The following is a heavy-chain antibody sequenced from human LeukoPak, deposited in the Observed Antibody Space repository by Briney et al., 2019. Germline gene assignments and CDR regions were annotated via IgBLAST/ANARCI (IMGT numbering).Heavy chain of an antibody. V-gene: IGHV3-48*03. CDR2: ISSSGSTI. Sequence: PGGSLRLSCAASGFAFSSYEMNWVRQAPGKGLEWVSYISSSGSTIYYADSVKGRFTISRDNAKNSLYLQMNSLRAEDTAVYYCARDGGRGGGGEPRYSSSWIKYWGQGTLVTVSS. CDR3: ARDGGRGGGGEPRYSSSWIKY. CDR1: GFAFSSYE. J-gene: IGHJ4*02. D-gene: IGHD6-13*01.